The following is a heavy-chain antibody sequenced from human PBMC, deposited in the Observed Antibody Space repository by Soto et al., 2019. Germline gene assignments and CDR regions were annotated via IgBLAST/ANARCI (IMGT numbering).Heavy chain of an antibody. D-gene: IGHD2-2*01. CDR2: INPSGGST. J-gene: IGHJ4*02. V-gene: IGHV1-46*03. Sequence: ASVKVSCKASGYTFTSYYMHWVRQAPGQGLEWMGIINPSGGSTSYAQKFQGRVTMTRDTSTSTVYMELSSLRSEDTAVYYCARGNIVVVPAAFPFDYWGQGTLVTVSS. CDR1: GYTFTSYY. CDR3: ARGNIVVVPAAFPFDY.